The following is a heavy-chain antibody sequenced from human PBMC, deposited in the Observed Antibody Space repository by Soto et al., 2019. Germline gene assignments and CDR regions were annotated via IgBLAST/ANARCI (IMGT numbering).Heavy chain of an antibody. D-gene: IGHD6-19*01. J-gene: IGHJ4*02. CDR1: GFIFSTYA. CDR2: ITSNGVDT. CDR3: VKASSGWLTDY. Sequence: GGSLRLSCSASGFIFSTYAMQWVRQAPGKGLEYVSSITSNGVDTYYAESVKGRFAISRDNSKNTLYLQMSSLRAEDTAMYYCVKASSGWLTDYWGLGTLVTVSS. V-gene: IGHV3-64D*08.